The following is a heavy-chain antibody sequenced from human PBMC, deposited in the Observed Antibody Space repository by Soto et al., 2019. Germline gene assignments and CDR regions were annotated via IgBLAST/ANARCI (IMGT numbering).Heavy chain of an antibody. V-gene: IGHV3-23*01. CDR1: GFTFSSYA. CDR2: ISGSGGST. J-gene: IGHJ4*02. Sequence: GGSLRLSCAASGFTFSSYAMSWVRQAPGKGLEWVSAISGSGGSTYYADSVKGRFTISRDNSKNTLYLQMSSLRAEDTAVYYCAKVRSSSGWYGESDYWGQGTLVTVSS. D-gene: IGHD6-19*01. CDR3: AKVRSSSGWYGESDY.